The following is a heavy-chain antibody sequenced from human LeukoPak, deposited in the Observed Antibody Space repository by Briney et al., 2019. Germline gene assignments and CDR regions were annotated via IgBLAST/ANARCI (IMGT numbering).Heavy chain of an antibody. V-gene: IGHV1-18*01. J-gene: IGHJ6*03. CDR1: GYSFIKYG. CDR2: ISADNGNT. Sequence: ASVKVSCKASGYSFIKYGISWVRQAPGQGLEWMGWISADNGNTYYTQKFQGRVTFTTDTSTSTAYMELGSLRSDDTAVYYCARVPYCSSTSCNYYYYMDVWGKGTTVTISS. D-gene: IGHD2-2*01. CDR3: ARVPYCSSTSCNYYYYMDV.